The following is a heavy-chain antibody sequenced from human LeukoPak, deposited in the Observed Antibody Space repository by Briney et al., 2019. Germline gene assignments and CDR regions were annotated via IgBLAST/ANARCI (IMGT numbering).Heavy chain of an antibody. CDR1: GFTFSDYY. D-gene: IGHD1-26*01. V-gene: IGHV3-11*04. CDR3: ARWDGTKLRLFDY. J-gene: IGHJ4*02. CDR2: ISGTGNTK. Sequence: GGSLRLSCAASGFTFSDYYMSWIRQAPGKGLEWVSYISGTGNTKYYADSVRGRLTISRDNAKNSLYLQMNDLRAEDTGVYYCARWDGTKLRLFDYWGQGNMVTVSS.